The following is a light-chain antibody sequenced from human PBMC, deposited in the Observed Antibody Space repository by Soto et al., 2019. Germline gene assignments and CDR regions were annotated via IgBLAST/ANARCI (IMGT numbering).Light chain of an antibody. CDR2: DVS. V-gene: IGLV2-14*01. CDR1: SSDVGGYNY. Sequence: QSVLTQPASVSGSPGQSITISCTGTSSDVGGYNYVSWYQQHPGKAPKLMIYDVSNRPSGVSNRFSGSKSGNTGSLTISGLQAEDEADYYCSSYTSSSLKVVFGGGTKLTVL. J-gene: IGLJ2*01. CDR3: SSYTSSSLKVV.